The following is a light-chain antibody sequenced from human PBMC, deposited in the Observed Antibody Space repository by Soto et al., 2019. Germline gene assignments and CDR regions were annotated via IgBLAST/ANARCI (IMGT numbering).Light chain of an antibody. CDR2: GAS. CDR3: QQYNNWPPMYT. V-gene: IGKV3-15*01. CDR1: QSVSTN. J-gene: IGKJ2*01. Sequence: EVVMTQSPATLSVSPGERATLSCRASQSVSTNLAWYQQKGGQPPRLLIYGASTRATDIPARFSGRGSGTEFTLTISSLQSEDFAVYYCQQYNNWPPMYTLGQGTKLEIK.